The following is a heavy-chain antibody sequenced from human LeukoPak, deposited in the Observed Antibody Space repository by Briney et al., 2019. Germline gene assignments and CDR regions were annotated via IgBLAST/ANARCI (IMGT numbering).Heavy chain of an antibody. V-gene: IGHV3-21*01. D-gene: IGHD2-2*02. CDR2: ISSSSSYI. CDR3: ARDRSDCSSTSCYRARFDP. CDR1: GFTFSSYG. J-gene: IGHJ5*02. Sequence: GGSLRLSCAASGFTFSSYGMNWVRQAPGKGLEWVSSISSSSSYIYYADSVKGRFTISRDNAKNSLYLQMNGLRAEDTAVYYCARDRSDCSSTSCYRARFDPWGQGTLVTVSS.